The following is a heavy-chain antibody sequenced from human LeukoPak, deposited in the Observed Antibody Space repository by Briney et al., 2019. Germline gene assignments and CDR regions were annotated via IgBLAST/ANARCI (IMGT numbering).Heavy chain of an antibody. CDR3: AREKTEYEILTGYHNWFDP. V-gene: IGHV4-59*01. CDR1: GGSITSYF. J-gene: IGHJ5*02. Sequence: SETLSFTCTVSGGSITSYFWAWIRQPPGKGLEWIGYMFDTGITNYNPSLMSRLTISLDMSKHQFFLNLTSVTAADTAVYYFAREKTEYEILTGYHNWFDPWGQGTLVTVAS. CDR2: MFDTGIT. D-gene: IGHD3-9*01.